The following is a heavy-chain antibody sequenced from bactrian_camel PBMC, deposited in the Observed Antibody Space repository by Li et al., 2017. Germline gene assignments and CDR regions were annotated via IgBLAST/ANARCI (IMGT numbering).Heavy chain of an antibody. D-gene: IGHD5*01. Sequence: DVQLVESGGGEVQPGGSLRLSCLGSGFTFSQYYMSWVRQAPGKGLEWVSRISSSGAVTSHANSVKGRFSISRDNAKNTLYLQMDSLKPEDTGMYYCAAIQRPFQGRMTASLNPADYRTRGQGTQVTVS. CDR2: ISSSGAVT. J-gene: IGHJ4*01. CDR3: AAIQRPFQGRMTASLNPADYRT. CDR1: GFTFSQYY. V-gene: IGHV3S42*01.